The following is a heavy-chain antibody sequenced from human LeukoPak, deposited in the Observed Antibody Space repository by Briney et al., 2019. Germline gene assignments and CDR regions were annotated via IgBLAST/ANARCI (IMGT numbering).Heavy chain of an antibody. J-gene: IGHJ4*02. CDR1: GFTFSSYW. D-gene: IGHD3-22*01. Sequence: GGSLRLSCAASGFTFSSYWMSWVRQAPGKGLEWVANIKQDGSEKYYVDSVKGRFTISRDNAKNSLYLQMNSLRAEDTAVYYCARAPSEVVVIPQDYWGQGTLVTVSS. V-gene: IGHV3-7*01. CDR2: IKQDGSEK. CDR3: ARAPSEVVVIPQDY.